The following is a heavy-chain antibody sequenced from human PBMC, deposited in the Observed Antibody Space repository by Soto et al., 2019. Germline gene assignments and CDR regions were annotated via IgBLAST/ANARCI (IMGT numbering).Heavy chain of an antibody. CDR1: GGSISSYY. J-gene: IGHJ5*02. Sequence: QVQLQESGPGLVKPSETLSLTCTVSGGSISSYYWSWIRQPPGKGLEWIGYIYYSWSTNYNPSLKSRVTISVDTSKNQFSLKLSSATAADTAVYYCARDSFGFDPWGQGTLVTVSS. CDR3: ARDSFGFDP. V-gene: IGHV4-59*12. CDR2: IYYSWST.